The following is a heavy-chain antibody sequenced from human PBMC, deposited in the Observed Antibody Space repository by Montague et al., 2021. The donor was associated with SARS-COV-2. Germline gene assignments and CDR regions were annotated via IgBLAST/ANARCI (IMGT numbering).Heavy chain of an antibody. CDR2: IYHSGST. J-gene: IGHJ3*02. CDR1: GGSISSYY. Sequence: SETLSLTCTVYGGSISSYYWSWIRQPPGKGLEWIGYIYHSGSTNYNPSLKSRVTISVDTSTNQFSLKLSSVTAADTAVYYCARQRRYLVPITIFGVVMADAFDIWGQGTMVTVSS. D-gene: IGHD3-3*01. CDR3: ARQRRYLVPITIFGVVMADAFDI. V-gene: IGHV4-59*08.